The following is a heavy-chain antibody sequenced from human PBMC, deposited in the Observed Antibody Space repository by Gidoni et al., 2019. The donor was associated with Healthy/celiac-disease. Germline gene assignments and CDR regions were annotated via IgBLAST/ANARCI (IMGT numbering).Heavy chain of an antibody. V-gene: IGHV4-30-4*01. J-gene: IGHJ4*02. CDR1: GGSISSGDYY. CDR2: IYYSGST. CDR3: ARDRGYSGYDYYFDY. D-gene: IGHD5-12*01. Sequence: QVQLQESGPGLVKPSQTLSLTCTVSGGSISSGDYYWSWIRPPPGKGLEWIGYIYYSGSTYYNPSLKSRVTISVDTSKNQFSLKLSSVTAADTAVYYCARDRGYSGYDYYFDYWGQGTLVTVSS.